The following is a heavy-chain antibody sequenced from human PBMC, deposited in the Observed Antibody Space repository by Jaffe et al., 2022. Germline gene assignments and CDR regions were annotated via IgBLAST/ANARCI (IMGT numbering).Heavy chain of an antibody. J-gene: IGHJ4*02. V-gene: IGHV3-43D*04. CDR1: GFTFDDYA. D-gene: IGHD3-22*01. CDR3: ARGSLSDYYDSSGYYNY. Sequence: EVQLVESGGVVVQPGGSLRLSCAASGFTFDDYAMHWVRQAPGKGLEWVSLISWDGGSTYYADSVKGRFTISRDNSKNSLYLQMNSLRAEDTALYYCARGSLSDYYDSSGYYNYWGQGTLVTVSS. CDR2: ISWDGGST.